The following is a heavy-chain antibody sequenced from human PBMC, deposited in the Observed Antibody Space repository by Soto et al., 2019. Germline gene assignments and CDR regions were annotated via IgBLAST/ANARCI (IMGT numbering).Heavy chain of an antibody. CDR1: GFTFSSYA. D-gene: IGHD3-3*01. V-gene: IGHV3-23*01. Sequence: PGGSLRLSCAASGFTFSSYAMSWVRQAPGKGLEWVSAISGSGGSTYYADSVKGRFTISRDNSKNTLYLQMNSLRAEDTAVYYCAKDRGSYDFWSRFDYWGQGTLVTVSS. J-gene: IGHJ4*02. CDR2: ISGSGGST. CDR3: AKDRGSYDFWSRFDY.